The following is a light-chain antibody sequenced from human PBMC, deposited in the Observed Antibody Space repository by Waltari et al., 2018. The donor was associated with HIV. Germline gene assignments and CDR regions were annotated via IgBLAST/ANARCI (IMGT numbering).Light chain of an antibody. CDR3: SSYSTRGFVL. CDR1: ASDMTTFNF. CDR2: EVY. V-gene: IGLV2-14*01. J-gene: IGLJ3*02. Sequence: SALTQPASVSGSPGQSITISCTGPASDMTTFNFVSWYHQSPGRAPKLIIFEVYFRPSVVSDRFSGSKSGDTASLTISALRAEDEGDYFCSSYSTRGFVLFGGGTKVTVL.